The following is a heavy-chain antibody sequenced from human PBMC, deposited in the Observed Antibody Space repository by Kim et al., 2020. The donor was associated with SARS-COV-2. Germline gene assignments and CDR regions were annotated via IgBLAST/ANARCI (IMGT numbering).Heavy chain of an antibody. CDR1: GFTFSSYG. CDR3: ARGYCSSTSCYFASPYHDAFDI. D-gene: IGHD2-2*01. J-gene: IGHJ3*02. Sequence: GGSLRLSCAASGFTFSSYGMHWVRQAPGKGLEWVAVISYDGSNKYYADSVKGRFTISRDNSKNTLYLQMNSLRAEDTAVYYCARGYCSSTSCYFASPYHDAFDIWGQGTMVTVSS. V-gene: IGHV3-30*03. CDR2: ISYDGSNK.